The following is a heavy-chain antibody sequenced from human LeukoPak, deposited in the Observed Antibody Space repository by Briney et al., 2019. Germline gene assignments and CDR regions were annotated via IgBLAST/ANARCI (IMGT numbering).Heavy chain of an antibody. D-gene: IGHD3-10*01. CDR3: ARAKITMVRGVIEYYGMDV. CDR1: GFTFSSYA. J-gene: IGHJ6*02. CDR2: ISGSGGST. Sequence: GGSLRLSCAASGFTFSSYAMSWVRQAPGKGLEWVSAISGSGGSTYYADSVKGRFTISRDNSKNTLYLQMNSLRAEDTAVYYCARAKITMVRGVIEYYGMDVWGQGTTVTVSS. V-gene: IGHV3-23*01.